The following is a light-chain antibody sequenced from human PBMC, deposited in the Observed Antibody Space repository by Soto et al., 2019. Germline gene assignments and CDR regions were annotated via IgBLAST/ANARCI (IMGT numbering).Light chain of an antibody. V-gene: IGLV2-14*01. CDR1: SSDVGAYNY. J-gene: IGLJ1*01. Sequence: QSVLTQPASVSGSPGQSITISCSGTSSDVGAYNYVSWYQQHPGKAPKVMIYDVSNRPSGISNRFSGSKSGNTASLTISGLQPEDEADYYCSSYTSSGTDVFGTGTKDTDL. CDR3: SSYTSSGTDV. CDR2: DVS.